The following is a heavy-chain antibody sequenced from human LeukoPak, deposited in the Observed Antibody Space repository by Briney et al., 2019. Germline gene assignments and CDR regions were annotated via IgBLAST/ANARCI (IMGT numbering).Heavy chain of an antibody. CDR2: IYPGDSDT. J-gene: IGHJ4*02. CDR1: GYSFTSYW. CDR3: ARQGTGIAAAGTYDY. Sequence: GESLKISCKGSGYSFTSYWIGWVRQMPGKGLEWMGIIYPGDSDTRYSPSFQGQVTISADKSISAAYLQWSSLKASDTAMYYCARQGTGIAAAGTYDYWGQGTLVTVSS. V-gene: IGHV5-51*01. D-gene: IGHD6-13*01.